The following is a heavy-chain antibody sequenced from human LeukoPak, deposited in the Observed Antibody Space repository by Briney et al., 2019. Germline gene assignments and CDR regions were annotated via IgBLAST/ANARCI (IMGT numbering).Heavy chain of an antibody. CDR2: ITPILGTA. CDR1: GGTFITYA. J-gene: IGHJ5*02. D-gene: IGHD6-19*01. CDR3: ARDSSGRHWFDP. V-gene: IGHV1-69*10. Sequence: SVKVSCKASGGTFITYAISWVRQAPGQGLEWMGGITPILGTANYAQKFQGRVTINADQSTSTAYMELSRLRSEDTAVYYCARDSSGRHWFDPWGQGTLVTVSS.